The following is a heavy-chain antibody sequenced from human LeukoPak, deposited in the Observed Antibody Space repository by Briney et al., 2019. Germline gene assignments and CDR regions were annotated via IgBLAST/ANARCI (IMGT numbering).Heavy chain of an antibody. V-gene: IGHV1-69*04. Sequence: SVKVSCKASGGTFSSYAISWVRQAPGQGLEWMGRIIPILGIANYAQKFQGRVTITADKSTSTAYMELSSLRSEDTAVYYCAREASTTVTTFNGMDVWGQGTTVTVSS. CDR1: GGTFSSYA. CDR3: AREASTTVTTFNGMDV. J-gene: IGHJ6*02. D-gene: IGHD4-11*01. CDR2: IIPILGIA.